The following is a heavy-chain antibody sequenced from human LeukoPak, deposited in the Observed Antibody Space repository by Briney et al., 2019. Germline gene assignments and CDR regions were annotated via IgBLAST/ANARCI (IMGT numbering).Heavy chain of an antibody. CDR2: ISASNGNT. V-gene: IGHV1-18*01. J-gene: IGHJ4*02. CDR1: DYTFTSYG. D-gene: IGHD2-21*02. CDR3: ARRAYCGGDCYFLHFDY. Sequence: EASVKVSCKAPDYTFTSYGISWVRQAPGQGLEWMGWISASNGNTNYAQKLQGRVTMTTDTSTITAYMELRSLRSDDTAVYYCARRAYCGGDCYFLHFDYWGQGTLVTVPS.